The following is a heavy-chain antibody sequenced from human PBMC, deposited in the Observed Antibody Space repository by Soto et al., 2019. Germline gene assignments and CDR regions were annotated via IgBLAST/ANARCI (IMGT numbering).Heavy chain of an antibody. J-gene: IGHJ4*02. CDR3: TTDRWWSTYQLLWNGVGFDY. D-gene: IGHD2-2*01. Sequence: GGSLRLSCAASGFTFSNAWMSWVRQAPGKGLEWVGRIKSKTDGGTTDYAAPVKGRFTISRDDSKNTLYLQMNSLKTEDTAVYYCTTDRWWSTYQLLWNGVGFDYWGQGTLVTVSS. CDR1: GFTFSNAW. CDR2: IKSKTDGGTT. V-gene: IGHV3-15*01.